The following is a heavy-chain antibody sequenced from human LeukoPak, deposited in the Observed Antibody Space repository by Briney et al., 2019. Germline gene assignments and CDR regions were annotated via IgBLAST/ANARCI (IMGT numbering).Heavy chain of an antibody. CDR2: INHSGST. CDR3: VRARDRGIYLLNWFDP. J-gene: IGHJ5*02. D-gene: IGHD3-16*01. CDR1: GGAFRGYY. Sequence: KPAETLCPTPALSGGAFRGYYWTRIRQPPGPGLEWIGEINHSGSTNDTPSLQSPVTVSVDTSKHQLSLTLSSVTAAPTHVYLCVRARDRGIYLLNWFDPWGQGTLVTVSS. V-gene: IGHV4-34*01.